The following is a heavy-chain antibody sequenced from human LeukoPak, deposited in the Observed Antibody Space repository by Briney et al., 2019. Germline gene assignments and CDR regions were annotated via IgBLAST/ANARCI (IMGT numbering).Heavy chain of an antibody. CDR1: GFTFSSYG. J-gene: IGHJ5*02. CDR2: ISGSGGST. V-gene: IGHV3-23*01. Sequence: PGGSLRLSCAASGFTFSSYGMSWVRQAPGKGLEWVSAISGSGGSTYYADSVKGRFTISRDNSKNTLYLQMNSLRAEDTAVYYCVVVPAAKIINNWFDPWGQGTLVTVSS. CDR3: VVVPAAKIINNWFDP. D-gene: IGHD2-2*01.